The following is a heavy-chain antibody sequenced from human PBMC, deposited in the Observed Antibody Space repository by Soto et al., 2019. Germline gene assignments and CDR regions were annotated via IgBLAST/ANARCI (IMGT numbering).Heavy chain of an antibody. Sequence: EVQLLESGGGLVQPGGSLRLSCAASGFTFSSYAMSWVRQAPGKGLEWVSAISGSGGSTYYADSVKGRFTISRDNSKKTLYMQMNSLRAEETAVYYCAILMIVVVSDAFDIWGQGTMVTVSS. CDR1: GFTFSSYA. V-gene: IGHV3-23*01. J-gene: IGHJ3*02. CDR3: AILMIVVVSDAFDI. CDR2: ISGSGGST. D-gene: IGHD3-22*01.